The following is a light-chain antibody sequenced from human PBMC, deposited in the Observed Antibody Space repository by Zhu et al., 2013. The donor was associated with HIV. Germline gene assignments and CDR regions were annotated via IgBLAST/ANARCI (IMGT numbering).Light chain of an antibody. Sequence: DIQLTQSPSFLSASVGDRVTITCRASQGIYNYLAWYQQKSGKAPKLLIYAASTLQSGVPSRFSGSGSGTDYTLTISSLQPEDFATYYCQQVNAYPRTFGQGTKVEIK. CDR1: QGIYNY. CDR2: AAS. V-gene: IGKV1-9*01. CDR3: QQVNAYPRT. J-gene: IGKJ1*01.